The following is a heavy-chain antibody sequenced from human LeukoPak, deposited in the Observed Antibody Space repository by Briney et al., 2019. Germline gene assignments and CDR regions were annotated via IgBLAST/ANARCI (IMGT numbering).Heavy chain of an antibody. J-gene: IGHJ3*02. Sequence: ASVKVSCKASGGTFSSYAISWVRQAPGQGLEWMGRIIPILGIANYAQKFQGRVTITADKSTSTAYMELSSLRSEDTAVYYCASSIVTYYYDSSGSFDIWGQGTMVTVSS. CDR1: GGTFSSYA. D-gene: IGHD3-22*01. CDR2: IIPILGIA. CDR3: ASSIVTYYYDSSGSFDI. V-gene: IGHV1-69*04.